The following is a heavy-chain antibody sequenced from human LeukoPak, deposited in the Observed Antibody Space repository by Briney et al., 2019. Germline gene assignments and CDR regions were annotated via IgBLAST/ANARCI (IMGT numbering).Heavy chain of an antibody. V-gene: IGHV1-18*01. CDR2: ISIYKGDI. J-gene: IGHJ4*02. Sequence: ASVKVSYKPAGYTFTGHGIIWLRQAAGQGLECMGWISIYKGDIKYSQKVQGRVTINRETSTSTAYMELRSLRSDDTAVYYCATVRAVAGTQDCWGQGTLVSVSS. D-gene: IGHD6-19*01. CDR3: ATVRAVAGTQDC. CDR1: GYTFTGHG.